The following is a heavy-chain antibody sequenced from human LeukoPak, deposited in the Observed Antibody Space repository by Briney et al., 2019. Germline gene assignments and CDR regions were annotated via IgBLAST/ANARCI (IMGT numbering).Heavy chain of an antibody. CDR2: IRYDGSNK. Sequence: GGSLRLSCAASGFTFSSYGTHWVRQAPGKGLEWVAFIRYDGSNKYYADSVKGRFTISRDNSKNTLYLQMNSLRAEDTAVYYCAKDLYDFWSGAIDYWGQGTLVTVSS. CDR1: GFTFSSYG. V-gene: IGHV3-30*02. D-gene: IGHD3-3*01. J-gene: IGHJ4*02. CDR3: AKDLYDFWSGAIDY.